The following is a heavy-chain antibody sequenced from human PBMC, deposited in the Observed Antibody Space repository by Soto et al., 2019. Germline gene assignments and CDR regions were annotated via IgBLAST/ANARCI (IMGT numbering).Heavy chain of an antibody. J-gene: IGHJ4*02. V-gene: IGHV3-15*02. D-gene: IGHD3-16*01. Sequence: VQLVESGGASVETGGALRLTCAASGLTFRKAWMTWVRQAQGKGLEWVGRIKSRALGETTDYAARVKGRFTISRDDSENTLSLQLNSLKAEDTAVYYCATSADVSGGVFDHWGQGNLVTVSS. CDR3: ATSADVSGGVFDH. CDR1: GLTFRKAW. CDR2: IKSRALGETT.